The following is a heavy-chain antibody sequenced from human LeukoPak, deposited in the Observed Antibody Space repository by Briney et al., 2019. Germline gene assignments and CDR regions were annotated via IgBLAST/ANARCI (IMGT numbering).Heavy chain of an antibody. D-gene: IGHD6-19*01. CDR2: IWYDGSNK. CDR3: ARTPGKVAGPVVGYFQH. CDR1: GFTFSSYG. J-gene: IGHJ1*01. V-gene: IGHV3-33*08. Sequence: GRSLRLSCAASGFTFSSYGMHWVRQAPGKGLEWVAVIWYDGSNKYYADSVKGRFTISRDNSKNTLYLQMNSLRAEDTAVYYCARTPGKVAGPVVGYFQHWGQGTLVTVSS.